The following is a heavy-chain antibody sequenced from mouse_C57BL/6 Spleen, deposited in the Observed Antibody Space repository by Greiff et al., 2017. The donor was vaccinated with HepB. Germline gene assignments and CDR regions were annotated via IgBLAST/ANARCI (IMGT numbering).Heavy chain of an antibody. V-gene: IGHV1-61*01. CDR2: IYPSDSET. Sequence: QVQLQQPGAELVRPGSSVKLSCKASGYTFTSYWMDWVKQRPGQGLEWIGNIYPSDSETHYNQKFKDKATLAVDKSSSTAYMQLSSLTSEDSAVYYCARGAAQAPVDYWGQGTTLTVSS. J-gene: IGHJ2*01. D-gene: IGHD3-2*02. CDR3: ARGAAQAPVDY. CDR1: GYTFTSYW.